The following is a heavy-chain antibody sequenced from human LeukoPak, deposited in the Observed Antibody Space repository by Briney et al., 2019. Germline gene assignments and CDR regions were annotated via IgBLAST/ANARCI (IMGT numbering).Heavy chain of an antibody. CDR3: ARRLHDSSGYLD. Sequence: SETLSLTCTVSGGSISSSSYYWGWIRQPRGKGLEWIGSIYYSGSTYYNPSLKSRVTISVDTSKNQFSLKLSSVTAADTAVYYCARRLHDSSGYLDWGQGTLVTVSS. CDR2: IYYSGST. J-gene: IGHJ4*02. CDR1: GGSISSSSYY. V-gene: IGHV4-39*01. D-gene: IGHD3-22*01.